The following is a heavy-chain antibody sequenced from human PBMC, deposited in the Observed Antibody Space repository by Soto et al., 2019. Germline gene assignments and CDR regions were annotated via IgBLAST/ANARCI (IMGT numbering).Heavy chain of an antibody. D-gene: IGHD3-10*01. Sequence: ASVKVSCKASGYTFTSYGISWVRQAPGQGLEWMGWISAYNGNTNYAQKLQGRVTMTTDTSTSTAYMELRSLRSDDTAVYYCARAYLKDVGYGSGSYYNNYYYYGMDVWGQGTTVTVS. J-gene: IGHJ6*02. V-gene: IGHV1-18*04. CDR3: ARAYLKDVGYGSGSYYNNYYYYGMDV. CDR1: GYTFTSYG. CDR2: ISAYNGNT.